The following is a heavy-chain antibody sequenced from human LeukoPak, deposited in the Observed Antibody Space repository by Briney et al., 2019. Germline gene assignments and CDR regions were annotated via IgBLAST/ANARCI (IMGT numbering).Heavy chain of an antibody. CDR1: GFTFSRSA. V-gene: IGHV3-23*01. Sequence: PGGSLRLSCAASGFTFSRSAMTWVRQTPGKGLDWVSSISSSGNTYYADSVKGRFTISRDNSKNMLYLQMNSLRVEDTAVYYCVKGRISEDGLDFWGQGTLVTVSS. CDR3: VKGRISEDGLDF. D-gene: IGHD6-13*01. J-gene: IGHJ4*02. CDR2: ISSSGNT.